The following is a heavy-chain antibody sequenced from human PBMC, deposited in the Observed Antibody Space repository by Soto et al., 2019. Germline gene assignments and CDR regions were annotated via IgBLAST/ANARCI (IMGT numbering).Heavy chain of an antibody. CDR2: IYYSGSA. Sequence: QVQLQESGPGLVKPSETLSLTCTVSGGSISGYYWSWIRQPPGKGLEWIGYIYYSGSANYNPSLKSRVTISVDTSKNQFSLKLSSGTAADTAVYYCARHVVGATRDFWDQGTLVTVSS. CDR3: ARHVVGATRDF. J-gene: IGHJ4*02. V-gene: IGHV4-59*08. CDR1: GGSISGYY. D-gene: IGHD1-26*01.